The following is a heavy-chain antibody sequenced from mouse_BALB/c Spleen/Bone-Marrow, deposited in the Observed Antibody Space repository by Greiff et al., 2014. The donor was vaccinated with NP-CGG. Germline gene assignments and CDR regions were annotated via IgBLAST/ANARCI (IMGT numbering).Heavy chain of an antibody. V-gene: IGHV2-9*02. CDR1: GFSLTSYG. J-gene: IGHJ4*01. D-gene: IGHD2-12*01. CDR3: ARVPAYYTYAMDY. CDR2: IWAGGST. Sequence: QVQLQQSGPGLVAPSQSLSITCTVSGFSLTSYGVHRVRQPPGKGLEWLGVIWAGGSTNYNSALMSRLSISKDNSKSQVFLKMNSLQTDDTAMYYCARVPAYYTYAMDYWGQGTSVTVSS.